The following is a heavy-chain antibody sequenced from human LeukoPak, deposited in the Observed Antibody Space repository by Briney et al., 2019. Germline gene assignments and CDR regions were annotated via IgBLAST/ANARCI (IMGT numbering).Heavy chain of an antibody. Sequence: ASVKVSCKASGYTFTGYYMHWVRQAPGQGLEWMGWINPNSGGTNYAQKFQGRVTMTRDTSISTAYMELSRLRSDDTAVYYCARVAPLAVAEYYFDYRGQGTLVTVSS. CDR3: ARVAPLAVAEYYFDY. CDR1: GYTFTGYY. D-gene: IGHD6-19*01. J-gene: IGHJ4*02. CDR2: INPNSGGT. V-gene: IGHV1-2*02.